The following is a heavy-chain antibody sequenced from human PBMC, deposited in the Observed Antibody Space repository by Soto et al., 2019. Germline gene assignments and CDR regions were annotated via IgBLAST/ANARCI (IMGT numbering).Heavy chain of an antibody. CDR3: AKVNSYDFYSRHFDY. Sequence: GSLRLSCAASGFTFSSYAMSWVRQAPGKGLEWVSAISGSGGGTYYADSVKGRFTISRDNSKNTLYLQMNSLRAEDTAVYYCAKVNSYDFYSRHFDYWGQGTLVTVSS. J-gene: IGHJ4*02. CDR1: GFTFSSYA. D-gene: IGHD3-3*01. CDR2: ISGSGGGT. V-gene: IGHV3-23*01.